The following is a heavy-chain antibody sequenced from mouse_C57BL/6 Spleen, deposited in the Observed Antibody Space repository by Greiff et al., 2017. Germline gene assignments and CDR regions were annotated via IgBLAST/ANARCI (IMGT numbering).Heavy chain of an antibody. CDR3: ARGGVYGSSLMDD. V-gene: IGHV14-2*01. CDR2: IDPEDGET. J-gene: IGHJ4*01. D-gene: IGHD1-1*01. Sequence: VHVKQSGAELVKPGASVKLSCTASGFNIKDYYMHWVKQRTEQGLEWIGRIDPEDGETKYAPKFQGKATITADTSSNTAYLQLSGLTSEDTAVYYCARGGVYGSSLMDDWGQGTSVTVSS. CDR1: GFNIKDYY.